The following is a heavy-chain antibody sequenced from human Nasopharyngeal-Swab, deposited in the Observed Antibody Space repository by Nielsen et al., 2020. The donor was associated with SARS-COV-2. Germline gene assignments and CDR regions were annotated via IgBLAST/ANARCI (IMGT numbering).Heavy chain of an antibody. CDR2: ISSSSTI. Sequence: GGSLRLSCAASGFTFSSYSMNWVRQAPGKGLEWVSYISSSSTIYYADSVKGRFTISRDNAKNSLYLQMNSLRAEDTAVYYCARDPITMVQGGLNWFDPWGQGTLVTVSS. CDR1: GFTFSSYS. CDR3: ARDPITMVQGGLNWFDP. V-gene: IGHV3-48*04. J-gene: IGHJ5*02. D-gene: IGHD3-10*01.